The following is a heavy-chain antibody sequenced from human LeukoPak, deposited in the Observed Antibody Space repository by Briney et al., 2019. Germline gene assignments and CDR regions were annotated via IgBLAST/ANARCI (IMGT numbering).Heavy chain of an antibody. J-gene: IGHJ5*02. D-gene: IGHD3-10*01. CDR3: ARADPNASGYFYRFNWFDP. CDR2: IYSSGST. CDR1: GGSISSYY. Sequence: NPSETLSLTCTVSGGSISSYYWNWVRQPPGKGLEWIGNIYSSGSTDYNPSLKSRVTISLDTSKFQFSLRLNSMTAADTAVYYCARADPNASGYFYRFNWFDPWGQGTLVTVSS. V-gene: IGHV4-59*01.